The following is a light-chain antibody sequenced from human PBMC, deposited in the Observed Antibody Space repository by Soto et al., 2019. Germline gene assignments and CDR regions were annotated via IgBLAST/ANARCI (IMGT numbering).Light chain of an antibody. Sequence: QSVLTQPASVSGSPGQSITISCTGTSSDVGGYNYVSWYQQHPGKAPKLIIYEVSNRPSGVSNRFSGSKSGNTASLTISGLQAEDEADYYCSSYTSSSGGVFGTGTKVTVL. CDR3: SSYTSSSGGV. J-gene: IGLJ1*01. CDR2: EVS. CDR1: SSDVGGYNY. V-gene: IGLV2-14*01.